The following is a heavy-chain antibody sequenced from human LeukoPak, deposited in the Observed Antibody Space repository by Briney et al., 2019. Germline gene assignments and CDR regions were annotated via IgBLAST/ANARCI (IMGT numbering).Heavy chain of an antibody. V-gene: IGHV1-69*05. J-gene: IGHJ4*02. CDR3: ATEPAGITGTTGDY. CDR1: GGTFSSYA. D-gene: IGHD1-7*01. Sequence: TSVKVSCTASGGTFSSYAISWVRQAPGRGLEWMGGIIPIFGTANYAQKFQGRVTITTDESTSTAYMELSSLRSEDTAVYYCATEPAGITGTTGDYWGQGTLVTVSS. CDR2: IIPIFGTA.